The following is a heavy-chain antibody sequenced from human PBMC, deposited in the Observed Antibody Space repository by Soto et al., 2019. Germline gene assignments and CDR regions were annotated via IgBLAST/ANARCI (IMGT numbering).Heavy chain of an antibody. CDR2: IYYTGST. CDR3: AGVQERDYDI. CDR1: SGSISTYY. D-gene: IGHD1-1*01. J-gene: IGHJ3*02. Sequence: PSETLSLTCTVSSGSISTYYWSWIRQPPGKGLEWIGYIYYTGSTNYNPSLKTRVAISVDTSKNQFSLKLSSVTAADTAVYYCAGVQERDYDIWGQGTMVTVSS. V-gene: IGHV4-59*12.